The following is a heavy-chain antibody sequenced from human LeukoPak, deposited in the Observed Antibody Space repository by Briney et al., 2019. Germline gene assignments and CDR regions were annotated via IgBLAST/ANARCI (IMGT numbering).Heavy chain of an antibody. Sequence: HPGGSLRLSCAASGXTFSSYGVHWVRQAPGKGLEWVAVISYDGSNKYYADSVKGRFTISRDNSKNTLYLQMNSLRAEDTAVYYCAKDRDWYYFDYWGQGTLVTVSS. J-gene: IGHJ4*02. D-gene: IGHD5-24*01. V-gene: IGHV3-30*18. CDR2: ISYDGSNK. CDR1: GXTFSSYG. CDR3: AKDRDWYYFDY.